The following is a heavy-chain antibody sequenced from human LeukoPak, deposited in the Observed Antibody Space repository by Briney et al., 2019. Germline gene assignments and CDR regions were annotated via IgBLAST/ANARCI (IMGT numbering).Heavy chain of an antibody. J-gene: IGHJ4*02. CDR3: AGLYSSGWYYFDY. V-gene: IGHV1-2*02. D-gene: IGHD6-19*01. CDR1: GYTFTGYY. CDR2: INPNSGGT. Sequence: ASVKVSCKASGYTFTGYYMHWVRQAPGQGLEWMGWINPNSGGTNYAQKFQGRVTMTRDTSISTAYMELSRLRSDDTAVYYCAGLYSSGWYYFDYWGQGTLVTVSS.